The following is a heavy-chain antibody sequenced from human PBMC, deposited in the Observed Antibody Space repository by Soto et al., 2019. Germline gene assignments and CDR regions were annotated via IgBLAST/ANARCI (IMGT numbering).Heavy chain of an antibody. D-gene: IGHD2-2*01. CDR2: MYHSGST. J-gene: IGHJ4*02. V-gene: IGHV4-30-2*01. CDR1: GASVSSGDYY. Sequence: SETLSLTCTVSGASVSSGDYYWTWIRQPPGKGLEWIEYMYHSGSTYYNPSLKSRVTISIDRSKNQFSLKLSSVTAADTAVYYCARVPDYWGQGILVTVSS. CDR3: ARVPDY.